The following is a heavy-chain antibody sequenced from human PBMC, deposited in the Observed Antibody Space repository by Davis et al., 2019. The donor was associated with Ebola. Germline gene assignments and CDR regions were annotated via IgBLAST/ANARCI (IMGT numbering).Heavy chain of an antibody. CDR1: GFTVSSSY. D-gene: IGHD2-2*01. CDR2: IYSGGST. CDR3: ARETDIVVLPGDYGMDV. J-gene: IGHJ6*02. Sequence: GESLKISCAASGFTVSSSYMSWVRQAPGKGLEWVAVIYSGGSTYYADSVKGRFTVSRDTSNNTVYLQMNSLRAEDTAVYYCARETDIVVLPGDYGMDVWGQGTTVTVSS. V-gene: IGHV3-53*01.